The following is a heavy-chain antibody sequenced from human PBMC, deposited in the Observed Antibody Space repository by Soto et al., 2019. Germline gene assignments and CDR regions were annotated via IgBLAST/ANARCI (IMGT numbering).Heavy chain of an antibody. J-gene: IGHJ6*03. Sequence: QVQLVESGGGVVQPGRSLRLSCAASGFTFSSYGMHWVRQAPGKGLEWVAVIWYDGSNKYYADSVKGRFTISRDNSKNTLYMQMNSMRAEDTAVYYCAREGYGYYLDYYYCLDVWGKGTTVTVSS. V-gene: IGHV3-33*01. CDR2: IWYDGSNK. D-gene: IGHD4-17*01. CDR1: GFTFSSYG. CDR3: AREGYGYYLDYYYCLDV.